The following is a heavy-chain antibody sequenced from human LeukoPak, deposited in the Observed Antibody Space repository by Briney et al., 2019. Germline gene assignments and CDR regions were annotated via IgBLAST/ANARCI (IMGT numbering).Heavy chain of an antibody. CDR3: ARRWELLRGYYFDY. D-gene: IGHD1-26*01. V-gene: IGHV3-21*01. Sequence: GGSLRLSCAASGFTFSSYSMNWVRQAPGKGLEWVSSISSSSSYIYYADSVKGRFTISRDNAKNSLYLQMNSLRAEDTAVYYCARRWELLRGYYFDYWGQGTLVTVSS. CDR1: GFTFSSYS. CDR2: ISSSSSYI. J-gene: IGHJ4*02.